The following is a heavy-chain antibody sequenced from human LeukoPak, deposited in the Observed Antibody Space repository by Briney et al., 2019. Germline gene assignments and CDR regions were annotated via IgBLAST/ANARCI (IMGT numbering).Heavy chain of an antibody. CDR1: GFSFSSYW. CDR2: VTSDGSST. Sequence: GGSLRLSCAASGFSFSSYWMHWVRQAPGKGQVWVSRVTSDGSSTSYADSVKGRFSISRDNAKNTLYLHMNSLRAEDTAVYYCARDYDILWGQGTLVTVSS. D-gene: IGHD3-9*01. V-gene: IGHV3-74*01. J-gene: IGHJ4*02. CDR3: ARDYDIL.